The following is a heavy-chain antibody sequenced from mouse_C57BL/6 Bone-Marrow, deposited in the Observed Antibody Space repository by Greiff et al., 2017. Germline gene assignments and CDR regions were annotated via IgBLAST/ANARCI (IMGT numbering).Heavy chain of an antibody. CDR2: ILPGSGST. V-gene: IGHV1-9*01. CDR1: GYTFTGYW. CDR3: ARESDSNYAFRD. D-gene: IGHD2-5*01. J-gene: IGHJ2*01. Sequence: QVQLQQSGAELMKPGASVKLSCKATGYTFTGYWIEWVKQRPGHGLEWIGEILPGSGSTNSNEKFKGKATFTADTSSNTAYMQLSSLTTEDSAIYDCARESDSNYAFRDWGKGTTLTVSS.